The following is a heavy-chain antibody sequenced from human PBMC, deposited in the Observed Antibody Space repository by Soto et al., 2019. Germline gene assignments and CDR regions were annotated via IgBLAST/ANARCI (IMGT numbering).Heavy chain of an antibody. CDR1: GGSISSSHW. CDR2: IYHSGST. J-gene: IGHJ4*02. CDR3: AGSGGGEDY. V-gene: IGHV4-4*02. D-gene: IGHD3-10*01. Sequence: QVQLQESGPGLVKPSGTLSLSCAVSGGSISSSHWWTWVRQPPGKGLEWIGEIYHSGSTNYNPSLGGRVTISVDPSRNHFSLNLSSVAAADPAVYYGAGSGGGEDYCGQGILVTVSS.